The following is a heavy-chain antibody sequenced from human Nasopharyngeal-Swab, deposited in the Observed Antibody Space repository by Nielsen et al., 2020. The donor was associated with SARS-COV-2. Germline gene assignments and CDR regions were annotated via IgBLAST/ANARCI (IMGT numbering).Heavy chain of an antibody. Sequence: GESLKISCAVSGFTFSGSTMHWVRQAPGQRLEWMGWINAGNGNTKYSQKFQGRVTITRDTSASTAYMELSSLRSEDTAVYYCARGWWEVRSSEGVPNDYWGQGTLVTVSS. CDR3: ARGWWEVRSSEGVPNDY. J-gene: IGHJ4*02. V-gene: IGHV1-3*01. CDR2: INAGNGNT. CDR1: GFTFSGST. D-gene: IGHD1-26*01.